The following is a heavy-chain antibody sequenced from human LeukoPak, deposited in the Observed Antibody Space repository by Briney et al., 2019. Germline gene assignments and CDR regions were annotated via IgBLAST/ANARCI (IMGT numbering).Heavy chain of an antibody. D-gene: IGHD1-26*01. CDR1: GFTFSIYA. Sequence: GRSLRLSCAASGFTFSIYAMHWARQAPGKGLERVAVISDDGSKKYYADSVKGRFTISRDNSKNTLYLQMNSLGREDTAVYFCGREFSGDPDYWGQGTLVTVSS. J-gene: IGHJ4*02. CDR2: ISDDGSKK. CDR3: GREFSGDPDY. V-gene: IGHV3-30*03.